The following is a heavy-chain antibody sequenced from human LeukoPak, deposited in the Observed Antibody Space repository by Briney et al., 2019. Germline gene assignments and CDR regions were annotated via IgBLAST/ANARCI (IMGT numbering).Heavy chain of an antibody. CDR1: GFTFSSYA. D-gene: IGHD6-13*01. Sequence: PGGSLRLSCAASGFTFSSYAMHWVRQAPGKGLEWVAVISYDGSNKYYADSVKGRFTISRDNSENTLYLQMNSLRAEDTAVYYCARASASSSWFFDYWGQGTLVTVSS. CDR2: ISYDGSNK. J-gene: IGHJ4*02. CDR3: ARASASSSWFFDY. V-gene: IGHV3-30*04.